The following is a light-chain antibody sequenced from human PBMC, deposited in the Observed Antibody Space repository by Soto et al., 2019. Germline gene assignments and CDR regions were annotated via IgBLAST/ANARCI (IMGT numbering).Light chain of an antibody. CDR2: RNN. J-gene: IGLJ1*01. Sequence: QSVLTQPPSASGTPGQRVTISCSGSSSNIGSNYVYWYQQLPGTAPKLLIYRNNQRPSGVPDRFSGSKSGTSASLAISGLRSEDEADYYCAAWDDSLSAPYVFETGTKLTVL. CDR3: AAWDDSLSAPYV. CDR1: SSNIGSNY. V-gene: IGLV1-47*01.